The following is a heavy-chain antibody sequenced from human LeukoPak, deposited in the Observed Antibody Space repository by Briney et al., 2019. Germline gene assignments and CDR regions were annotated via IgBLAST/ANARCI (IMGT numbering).Heavy chain of an antibody. V-gene: IGHV3-23*01. CDR2: ISGSGGGT. D-gene: IGHD2-15*01. Sequence: GGSLRLSCAVSGITLSNYGMSWVRQAPGKGPEWVAGISGSGGGTNYADSVKGRFTISRDNSKNTLYLQMNSLRAEDTAVYYCAKRPICSGGSCYGGFDPWGQGTLVTVSS. J-gene: IGHJ5*02. CDR3: AKRPICSGGSCYGGFDP. CDR1: GITLSNYG.